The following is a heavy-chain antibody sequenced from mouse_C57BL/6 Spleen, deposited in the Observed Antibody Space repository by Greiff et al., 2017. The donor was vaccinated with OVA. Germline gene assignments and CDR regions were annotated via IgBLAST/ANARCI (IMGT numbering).Heavy chain of an antibody. D-gene: IGHD2-3*01. J-gene: IGHJ4*01. CDR2: IYPRSGNT. V-gene: IGHV1-81*01. Sequence: VQLQQSGAELARPGASVKLSCKASGYTFTSYGISWVKQRTGQGLEWIGEIYPRSGNTYYNEKFKGKATLTADKSSSTAYMELRSLTSEDSAVYFCARRTIDGYSLYYAMDYWGQGTSVTVSS. CDR3: ARRTIDGYSLYYAMDY. CDR1: GYTFTSYG.